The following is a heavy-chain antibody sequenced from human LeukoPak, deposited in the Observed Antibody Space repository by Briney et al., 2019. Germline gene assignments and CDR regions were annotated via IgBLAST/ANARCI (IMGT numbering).Heavy chain of an antibody. J-gene: IGHJ3*02. V-gene: IGHV3-23*01. CDR1: GFGFSSYD. CDR3: AKGKINHNGAFDI. CDR2: ISGSVSGFGSPT. Sequence: GGSLRLPCAASGFGFSSYDMSWVRQAPGKGLEWVSAISGSVSGFGSPTKYADSVKGRFTISRDNSKKTLYLQMNSLRAEDTAVYYCAKGKINHNGAFDIWGQGTVVTVSS. D-gene: IGHD2-8*01.